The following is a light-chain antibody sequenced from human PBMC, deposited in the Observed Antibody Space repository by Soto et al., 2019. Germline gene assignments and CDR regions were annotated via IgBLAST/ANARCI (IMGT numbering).Light chain of an antibody. CDR3: QQYNSYSTWT. V-gene: IGKV1-5*03. CDR1: QSISSW. Sequence: DIQMTQSPSTLSASVGDRVTITCRASQSISSWLAWYQQKPGKAPKLLIYKSSSLESGVPSRFSGGGSGTAFTLTISSLQPDDFATYYCQQYNSYSTWTFGQGTKVEIK. J-gene: IGKJ1*01. CDR2: KSS.